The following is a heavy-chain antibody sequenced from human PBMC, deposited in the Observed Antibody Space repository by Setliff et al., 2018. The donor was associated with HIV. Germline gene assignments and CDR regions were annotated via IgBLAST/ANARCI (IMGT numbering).Heavy chain of an antibody. D-gene: IGHD1-26*01. CDR2: IIPIFGTA. V-gene: IGHV1-69*13. Sequence: GASVKVSCKASGGTFSSYAISWVRQAPGQGLEWMGGIIPIFGTANYAQKFQGRVTITADESTSTAYMELSSLRSEDTAVYYCARNWYSGSYSPFDIWGQGTMVTVSS. CDR3: ARNWYSGSYSPFDI. CDR1: GGTFSSYA. J-gene: IGHJ3*02.